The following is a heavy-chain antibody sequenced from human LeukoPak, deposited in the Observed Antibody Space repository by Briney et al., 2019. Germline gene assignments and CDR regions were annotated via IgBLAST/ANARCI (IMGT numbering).Heavy chain of an antibody. CDR3: ERDSADYGDYDY. CDR1: GYTYTSYF. V-gene: IGHV1-46*01. Sequence: ASVKVSCKASGYTYTSYFMNWVRQAPGQGLDWMGIINPSCGSTSYAQKFQGRVTMTRETSASTVCMELRSLRCEDTAVYYCERDSADYGDYDYWGQGTLVTVSS. CDR2: INPSCGST. D-gene: IGHD4-17*01. J-gene: IGHJ4*02.